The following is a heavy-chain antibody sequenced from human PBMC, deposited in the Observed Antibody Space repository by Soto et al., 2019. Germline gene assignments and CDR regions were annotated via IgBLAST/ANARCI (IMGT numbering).Heavy chain of an antibody. CDR2: INTDGSTT. D-gene: IGHD4-4*01. CDR3: ARDLTTLGTPGDDFHY. CDR1: GFTFSNYW. Sequence: EVQLVESGGGLVQPGGSLRLSCAASGFTFSNYWMHWVRQAPGKGLVWISRINTDGSTTTYADSVKGRFTISRDNAKNTLFLQMNSLRAEDTAVYYCARDLTTLGTPGDDFHYWGQGTLVTVSS. J-gene: IGHJ4*02. V-gene: IGHV3-74*03.